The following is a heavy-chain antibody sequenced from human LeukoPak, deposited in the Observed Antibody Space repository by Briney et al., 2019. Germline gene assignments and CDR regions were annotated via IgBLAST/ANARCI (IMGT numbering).Heavy chain of an antibody. D-gene: IGHD4-23*01. CDR3: ARATTVVTPGYFDY. CDR1: GYTFTSYD. Sequence: ASVKVSCKASGYTFTSYDINWVRQATGQGLEGMGWMNPNSGNTGYAQKFQGRVTITRNTSISTAYMELSSLRSEDTAVYYCARATTVVTPGYFDYWGQGTLVTVSS. V-gene: IGHV1-8*03. CDR2: MNPNSGNT. J-gene: IGHJ4*02.